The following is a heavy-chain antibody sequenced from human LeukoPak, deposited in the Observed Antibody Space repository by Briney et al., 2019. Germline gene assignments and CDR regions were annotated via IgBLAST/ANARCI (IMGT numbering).Heavy chain of an antibody. CDR1: GGSISSYY. J-gene: IGHJ3*02. V-gene: IGHV4-59*01. D-gene: IGHD6-6*01. CDR3: ARSIAARFGGAFDI. Sequence: SETLSLTCTVSGGSISSYYWSWIRQPPGKGLEWIGYIYYSGSTNYNPSLKSRVTISVDTSKNQFSLKLSSVTAADTAVYYCARSIAARFGGAFDIWGQGTMVTVSS. CDR2: IYYSGST.